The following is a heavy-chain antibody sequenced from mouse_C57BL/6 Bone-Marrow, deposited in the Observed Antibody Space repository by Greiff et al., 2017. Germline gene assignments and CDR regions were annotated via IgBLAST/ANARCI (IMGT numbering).Heavy chain of an antibody. Sequence: DVKLQESGPGLAKPSQTLSLTCTVTGYSITSDYWNWIRKFPGNKLDYMGYIIYSGSTYYNQSLKSRISITRDTSKNQYYLQLNSVTTEDTATYCCARYGGYDYDERPYFDYWGQGTTLTVSS. CDR1: GYSITSDY. V-gene: IGHV3-8*01. D-gene: IGHD2-4*01. J-gene: IGHJ2*01. CDR2: IIYSGST. CDR3: ARYGGYDYDERPYFDY.